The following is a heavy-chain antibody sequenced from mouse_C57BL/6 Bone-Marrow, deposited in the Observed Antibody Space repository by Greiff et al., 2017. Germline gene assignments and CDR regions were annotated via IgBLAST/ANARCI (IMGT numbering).Heavy chain of an antibody. CDR3: ARFWYGSSFAY. CDR2: INPSSGYT. CDR1: GYTFTSYW. J-gene: IGHJ3*01. Sequence: QVQLQQSGAELAKPGASVKLSCKASGYTFTSYWMHWVKQRPGQGLEWIGYINPSSGYTKYNQKFKDKATLTADKSYSTAYMQLSSLTYEDSAVYYCARFWYGSSFAYWGQGTLVTVSA. V-gene: IGHV1-7*01. D-gene: IGHD1-1*01.